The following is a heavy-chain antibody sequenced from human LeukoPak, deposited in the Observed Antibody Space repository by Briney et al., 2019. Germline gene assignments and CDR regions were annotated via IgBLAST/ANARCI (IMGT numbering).Heavy chain of an antibody. CDR2: IYSGGST. CDR1: VFTVSSNY. CDR3: ANISGSGSSHSDS. Sequence: SGGSLRLSCAASVFTVSSNYMSWARRVPGEGGEWVTLIYSGGSTYYADPLKGRVSISRDNFKDTMYLLINPLRGDDTAVYYCANISGSGSSHSDSWGQGTLVTVSS. V-gene: IGHV3-66*01. J-gene: IGHJ4*02. D-gene: IGHD3-10*01.